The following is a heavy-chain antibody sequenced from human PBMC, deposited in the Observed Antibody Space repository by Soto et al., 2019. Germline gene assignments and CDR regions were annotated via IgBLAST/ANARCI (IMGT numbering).Heavy chain of an antibody. CDR1: GASINTYY. V-gene: IGHV4-59*01. CDR3: ARVPQLVVFDS. J-gene: IGHJ4*02. Sequence: KTSETLSLTCTVSGASINTYYWSWIRQPPGKGLEWIGYIYNTGSTNYNPSLKSRVTISIDTPKNQFSLKLTSVTTADTAVYYCARVPQLVVFDSWGQGTLVTVSS. CDR2: IYNTGST. D-gene: IGHD6-6*01.